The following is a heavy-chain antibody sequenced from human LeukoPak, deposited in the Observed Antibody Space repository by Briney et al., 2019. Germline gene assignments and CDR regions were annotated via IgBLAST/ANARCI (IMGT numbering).Heavy chain of an antibody. V-gene: IGHV3-66*01. D-gene: IGHD6-13*01. Sequence: GGSLRLSCAASGFTVSSNYMSWVRQAPGKGLEWVSVIYSGGSTYYADSVKGRFTISRDNSKNTLYLQMNSLKTEDTAVYYCTTGYSSRLWGQGTLVTVSS. CDR3: TTGYSSRL. J-gene: IGHJ4*02. CDR1: GFTVSSNY. CDR2: IYSGGST.